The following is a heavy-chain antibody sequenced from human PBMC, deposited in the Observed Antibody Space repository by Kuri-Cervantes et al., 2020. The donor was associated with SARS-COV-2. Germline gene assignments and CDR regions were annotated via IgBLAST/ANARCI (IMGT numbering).Heavy chain of an antibody. J-gene: IGHJ6*03. CDR2: ISYGGSNK. V-gene: IGHV3-30-3*01. CDR3: ARGEALYYYMDL. CDR1: GFLFSASA. Sequence: GGSLRLSCEVSGFLFSASAIHWVRQAPGKGLEWVAVISYGGSNKYYADSVKGRFTISRDNSKNTLYLQMNSLRAEDTAVYYCARGEALYYYMDLWGKGTTVTVSS.